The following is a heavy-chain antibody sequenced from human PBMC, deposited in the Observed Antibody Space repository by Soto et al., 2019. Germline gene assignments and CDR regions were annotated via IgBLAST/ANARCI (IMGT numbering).Heavy chain of an antibody. V-gene: IGHV4-4*07. D-gene: IGHD3-9*01. CDR1: DAFISGSC. Sequence: SKTLSLTLTVSDAFISGSCWNWIPRSAGKGLEWIGLVSTNGATNYHPSLESRATMSVDTSKTQFSRKLTSVTAADTAVYFCARADYEILTGSYAMDVWGQGTTVTSP. J-gene: IGHJ6*02. CDR2: VSTNGAT. CDR3: ARADYEILTGSYAMDV.